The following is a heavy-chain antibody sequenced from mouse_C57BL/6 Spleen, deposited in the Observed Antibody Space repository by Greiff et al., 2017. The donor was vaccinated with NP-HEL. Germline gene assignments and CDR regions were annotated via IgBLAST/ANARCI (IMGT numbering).Heavy chain of an antibody. CDR2: IYPGSGNT. CDR3: ARSDYGSSFFAY. J-gene: IGHJ3*01. Sequence: QVQLQQSGPELVKPGASVKISCKASGYSFTSYYIHWVKQRPGQGLEWIGWIYPGSGNTKYNEKFKGKATLTADTSSSTAYMQLSSLTSEDSAVYYCARSDYGSSFFAYWGQGTLVTVSA. CDR1: GYSFTSYY. V-gene: IGHV1-66*01. D-gene: IGHD1-1*01.